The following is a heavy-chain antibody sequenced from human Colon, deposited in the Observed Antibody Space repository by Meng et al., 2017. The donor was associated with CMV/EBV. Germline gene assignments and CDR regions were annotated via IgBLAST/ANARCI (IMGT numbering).Heavy chain of an antibody. J-gene: IGHJ4*02. V-gene: IGHV3-23*01. CDR2: ISGSGDNT. CDR1: GFIFSIYA. CDR3: ARTPDLGECSRASCSRIDY. D-gene: IGHD2-2*01. Sequence: GESLKISCAASGFIFSIYAVSWLRQAPGKGLDWASTISGSGDNTYYAGSVRGRFTISRDNSKNTLFLQMNSLRAEDTAVYYCARTPDLGECSRASCSRIDYWGQGTLVTVSS.